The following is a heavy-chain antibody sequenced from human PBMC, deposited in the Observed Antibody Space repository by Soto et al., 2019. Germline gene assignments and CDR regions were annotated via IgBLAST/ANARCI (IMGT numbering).Heavy chain of an antibody. CDR1: GFTFSSYS. CDR2: ISSSSSYI. J-gene: IGHJ4*02. D-gene: IGHD2-21*02. CDR3: ARDVAYCGGDCYGLDY. Sequence: EVQLVDSGGGLVKPGGSLRLSCAASGFTFSSYSMNWVRQAPGKGLEWVSSISSSSSYIYYADSVKGRFTISRDNAKNSLYLQMNSLRAEDTAVYYCARDVAYCGGDCYGLDYWGQGTLVTVSS. V-gene: IGHV3-21*01.